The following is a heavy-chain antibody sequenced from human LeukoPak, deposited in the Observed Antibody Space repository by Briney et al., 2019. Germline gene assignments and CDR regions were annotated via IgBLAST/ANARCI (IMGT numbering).Heavy chain of an antibody. V-gene: IGHV3-48*03. CDR2: ISSSGSTI. CDR3: AELGITMTGGV. D-gene: IGHD3-10*02. CDR1: GFTFSSYE. J-gene: IGHJ6*04. Sequence: GGSLRLSCAASGFTFSSYEMNWVRQAPGKGLEWVSYISSSGSTIYYANSVKGRFTISRDNAKNSLYLQMNSLRAEDTAVYYCAELGITMTGGVWGKGTTVTISS.